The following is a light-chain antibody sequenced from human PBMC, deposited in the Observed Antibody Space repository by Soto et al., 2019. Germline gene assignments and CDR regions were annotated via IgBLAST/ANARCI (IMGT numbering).Light chain of an antibody. V-gene: IGKV3-20*01. CDR1: QSVATDY. CDR2: DAS. CDR3: EQYGSTPLP. J-gene: IGKJ4*01. Sequence: EIVLTQSPGTLSLSPGERATLSCMASQSVATDYLAWYQQKPGQAPRFLMYDASSRATGIPDRFSGSGSGTDFTLTISRLEPEDFAVYYCEQYGSTPLPFVGGTKVEIK.